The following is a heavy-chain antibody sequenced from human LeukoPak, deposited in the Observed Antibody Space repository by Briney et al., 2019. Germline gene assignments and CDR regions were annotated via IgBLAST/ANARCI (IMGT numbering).Heavy chain of an antibody. CDR2: INHSGST. V-gene: IGHV4-34*01. D-gene: IGHD4-17*01. Sequence: SETLSLTCAVYGGSFSGYYWSWIRQPPGKGLEWIGEINHSGSTNYNPSLKSRVTISVDTSKNQFSLKLSSMTAADTAVYYCAQTYGDSFAFDIWGQGTMVTVSS. J-gene: IGHJ3*02. CDR1: GGSFSGYY. CDR3: AQTYGDSFAFDI.